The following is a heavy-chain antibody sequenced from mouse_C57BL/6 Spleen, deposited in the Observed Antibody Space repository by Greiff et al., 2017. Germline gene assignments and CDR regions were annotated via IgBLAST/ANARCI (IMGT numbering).Heavy chain of an antibody. CDR1: GFTFSNYW. D-gene: IGHD1-1*01. CDR3: TENPYYYGSSYKYVDV. V-gene: IGHV6-3*01. J-gene: IGHJ1*03. CDR2: IRLKSDNYAT. Sequence: EVHLVESGGGLVQPGGSMKLSCVASGFTFSNYWMNWVRQSPEKGLEWVAQIRLKSDNYATQYAESVKGRFTISRDDSKSSVYLQMNNLRAEDTVIYYCTENPYYYGSSYKYVDVWGTGTTVTVSS.